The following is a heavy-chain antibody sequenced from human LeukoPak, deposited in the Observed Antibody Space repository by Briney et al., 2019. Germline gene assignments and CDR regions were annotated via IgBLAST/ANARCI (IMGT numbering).Heavy chain of an antibody. V-gene: IGHV4-31*03. Sequence: SETLSLTCTVSSDSITSRGYYWSWIRQYPGKGLEWVGYINYSGTTFYNPSLKSRVIISEDTSKNQFSLKVNSVTAADTAVYYCARDRDGDPDWYFDLWGRGTLVTVSS. CDR2: INYSGTT. D-gene: IGHD4-17*01. CDR1: SDSITSRGYY. CDR3: ARDRDGDPDWYFDL. J-gene: IGHJ2*01.